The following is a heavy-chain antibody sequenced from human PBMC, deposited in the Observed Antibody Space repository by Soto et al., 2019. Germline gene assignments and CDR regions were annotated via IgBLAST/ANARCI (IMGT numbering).Heavy chain of an antibody. CDR1: GGSFSGYC. V-gene: IGHV4-34*01. CDR3: ARGRFGSYYDFWSGYYDWFDT. Sequence: SETLSLTCAVYGGSFSGYCWSWIRQPPGKGLEWIGEINHSGSTNYNPSLKSRVTISVDTSKNQFSLKLSSVTAADTAVYYCARGRFGSYYDFWSGYYDWFDTWGQGTLVTVSS. D-gene: IGHD3-3*01. CDR2: INHSGST. J-gene: IGHJ5*02.